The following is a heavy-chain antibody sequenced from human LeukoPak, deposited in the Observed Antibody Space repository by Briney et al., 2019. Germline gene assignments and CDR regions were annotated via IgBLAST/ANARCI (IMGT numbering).Heavy chain of an antibody. D-gene: IGHD3-16*01. V-gene: IGHV4-34*01. CDR1: GGSFSGYY. J-gene: IGHJ6*03. Sequence: SETLSLTCAVYGGSFSGYYWSWIRQPPGKGLEWIGEINHSGSTNYNPSLKSRVTISVDTSKNQFSLKLSSVTAADTAVYYCARGVPTTFAYYYYYYMDVWGKGTTVTVSS. CDR2: INHSGST. CDR3: ARGVPTTFAYYYYYYMDV.